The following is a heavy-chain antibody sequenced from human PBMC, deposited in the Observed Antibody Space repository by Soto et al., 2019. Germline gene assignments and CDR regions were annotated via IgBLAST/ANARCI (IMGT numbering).Heavy chain of an antibody. CDR1: GFTFSDYY. Sequence: QVQLVESGGGLVKPGGSLRLSCAASGFTFSDYYMTWIRQAPGRGLELISFISGSGKTIHFADSLEGRFTISRDHAKNPASLEMNRPRAEDTAVYYCARDAGYTSRLYATWFDPWGPGNRVTASS. V-gene: IGHV3-11*01. CDR3: ARDAGYTSRLYATWFDP. CDR2: ISGSGKTI. J-gene: IGHJ5*02. D-gene: IGHD2-2*01.